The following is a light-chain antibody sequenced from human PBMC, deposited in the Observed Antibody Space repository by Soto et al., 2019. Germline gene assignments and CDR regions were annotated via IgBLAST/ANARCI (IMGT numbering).Light chain of an antibody. CDR3: QQRSNRPLT. CDR2: HAS. CDR1: QSVSSY. J-gene: IGKJ4*01. V-gene: IGKV3-11*01. Sequence: EIVLTQSPATLSLSPGERATLSCRASQSVSSYLAWYQQKPGQPPRLLIYHASNRVTGIPVRFSGSGSGTDFTLTISSLEPEDFAVYYCQQRSNRPLTFGGGTKVEIK.